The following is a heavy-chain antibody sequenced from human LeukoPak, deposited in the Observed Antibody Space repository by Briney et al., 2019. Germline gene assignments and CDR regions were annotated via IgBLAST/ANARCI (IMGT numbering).Heavy chain of an antibody. Sequence: GGSLRLSCAASGFTFSSYGMHWVRQAPGKGLEWVAFIRYDGSNKYYADSVKGRFTISRDNSKNTRYLQMNSLRAEDTAVYYCAKDPRFMMYYFDYWGQGTLVTVSS. J-gene: IGHJ4*02. CDR1: GFTFSSYG. V-gene: IGHV3-30*02. CDR2: IRYDGSNK. CDR3: AKDPRFMMYYFDY. D-gene: IGHD3-10*01.